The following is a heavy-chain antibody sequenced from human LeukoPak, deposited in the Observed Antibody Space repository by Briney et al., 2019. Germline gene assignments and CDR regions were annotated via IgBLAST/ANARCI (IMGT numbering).Heavy chain of an antibody. Sequence: GESLKISCKGSGYSFASSWIGWVRQLPGKGLEWMGIIYPGDSDTRYSPSFQGQVTISADKSISTAYLQWSSLKASDTAMYYCARHSGRFLEWLPSYNWFDPWGQGTLVTVSS. V-gene: IGHV5-51*01. CDR2: IYPGDSDT. D-gene: IGHD3-3*01. CDR1: GYSFASSW. CDR3: ARHSGRFLEWLPSYNWFDP. J-gene: IGHJ5*02.